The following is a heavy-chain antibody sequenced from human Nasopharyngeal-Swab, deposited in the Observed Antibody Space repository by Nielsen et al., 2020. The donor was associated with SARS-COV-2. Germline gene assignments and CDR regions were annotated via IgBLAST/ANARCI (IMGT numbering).Heavy chain of an antibody. CDR1: VYTFTSSY. Sequence: SVKVSCKASVYTFTSSYINWVRQATGQRLDWMGWMNPNSCNAGYAQKFQDRVTMTRDTSISTAYMELSSLTSEDAAVYYCSRSSPAFGYWGQGTLVTVSS. V-gene: IGHV1-8*01. CDR3: SRSSPAFGY. J-gene: IGHJ4*02. D-gene: IGHD2-2*01. CDR2: MNPNSCNA.